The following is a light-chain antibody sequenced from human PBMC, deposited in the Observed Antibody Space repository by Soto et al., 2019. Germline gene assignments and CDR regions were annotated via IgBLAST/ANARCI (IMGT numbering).Light chain of an antibody. CDR2: SAS. CDR3: QQYAGSPPWT. CDR1: QSVKSNY. V-gene: IGKV3-20*01. J-gene: IGKJ1*01. Sequence: EIVLTQSPGTLSLSPGERATLSCRASQSVKSNYLAWYQQKPGQAPRLLMYSASSRATGIPDRFSGSGSGTDFTLTISRLEPEDFAVHYCQQYAGSPPWTFGQGTKVEIK.